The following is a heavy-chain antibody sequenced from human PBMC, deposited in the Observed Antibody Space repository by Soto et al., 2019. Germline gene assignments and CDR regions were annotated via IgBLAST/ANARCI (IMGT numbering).Heavy chain of an antibody. V-gene: IGHV1-69*01. J-gene: IGHJ4*02. CDR3: TRSIGSGGVIGGFDY. CDR1: GGTFNTYA. Sequence: VQWVQSETGVKKPGSAVKVSCKASGGTFNTYAMNWVRQAPGQGLEWMGGIIPMFDTPRYAQKFQGRVTITVDESTTTAYMELSSLRSDDTAVYYCTRSIGSGGVIGGFDYWGQGTLVTVSS. D-gene: IGHD3-16*02. CDR2: IIPMFDTP.